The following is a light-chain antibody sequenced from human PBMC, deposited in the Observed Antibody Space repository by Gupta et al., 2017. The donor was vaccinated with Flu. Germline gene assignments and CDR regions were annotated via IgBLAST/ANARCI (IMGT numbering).Light chain of an antibody. J-gene: IGKJ2*01. CDR1: QNIAGSY. CDR3: QQEDYSPYT. Sequence: EIVLTQSPGTLSLSPGERATLSCRASQNIAGSYLAWYQHKPGQAPRLLIYGSSTRATGIPDRFTGSGSGTDFTLTISRLEPEDFAMYYCQQEDYSPYTFGQGTKLDIK. CDR2: GSS. V-gene: IGKV3-20*01.